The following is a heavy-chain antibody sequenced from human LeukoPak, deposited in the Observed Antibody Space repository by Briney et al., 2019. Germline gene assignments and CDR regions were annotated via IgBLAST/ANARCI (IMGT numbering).Heavy chain of an antibody. V-gene: IGHV1-69*13. D-gene: IGHD3-22*01. CDR1: GGTFIGYA. J-gene: IGHJ3*02. CDR3: ARDADSSGYYLDAFDI. CDR2: IIPIFGTA. Sequence: SVKVSCKASGGTFIGYAISWVRQAPGQGLEWMGGIIPIFGTANYAQKFQGRVTITADESTSTAYMELSSLRSEDTAVYYCARDADSSGYYLDAFDIWGQGTMVTVSS.